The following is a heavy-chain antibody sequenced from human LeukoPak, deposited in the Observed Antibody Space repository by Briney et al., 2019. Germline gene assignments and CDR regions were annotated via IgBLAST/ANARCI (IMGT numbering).Heavy chain of an antibody. CDR1: GFAFSSYW. Sequence: GGSLRLSCAASGFAFSSYWMHWVRQAPGKGLVWVSRINSDGSNTNYADSVKGRFTISRDNAKNTLYLQMNSLRAEDTAVFYCARVRDISGHWGFLDYWGQGTLVTVSS. J-gene: IGHJ4*02. CDR3: ARVRDISGHWGFLDY. CDR2: INSDGSNT. V-gene: IGHV3-74*01. D-gene: IGHD6-19*01.